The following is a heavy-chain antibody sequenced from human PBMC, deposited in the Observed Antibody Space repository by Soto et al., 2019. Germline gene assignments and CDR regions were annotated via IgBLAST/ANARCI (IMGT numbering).Heavy chain of an antibody. D-gene: IGHD2-2*01. V-gene: IGHV3-48*03. J-gene: IGHJ4*02. CDR3: AREDSIIIPAVSDF. CDR1: GFTFSNSE. Sequence: LRLSCVGSGFTFSNSEINWVRQAPGKGLEWISYIRHSAHIYYADAVKGRFTIYRDNAKNSVYLQMNSLRAEDTAVYYCAREDSIIIPAVSDFWGQGTLVTVSS. CDR2: IRHSAHI.